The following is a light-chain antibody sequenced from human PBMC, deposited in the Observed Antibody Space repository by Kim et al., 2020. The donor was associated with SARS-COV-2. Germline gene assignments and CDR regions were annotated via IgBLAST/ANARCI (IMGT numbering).Light chain of an antibody. V-gene: IGLV3-10*01. Sequence: PGQTTRITGSGDRLPKKYAYRYQQKSGQAPVLVIYDDSKRPSGIPERFSGSSTGTMATLTISGAQVEDEADYYCYSTDSSGNHRGVFGGGTQLTVL. CDR1: RLPKKY. J-gene: IGLJ3*02. CDR2: DDS. CDR3: YSTDSSGNHRGV.